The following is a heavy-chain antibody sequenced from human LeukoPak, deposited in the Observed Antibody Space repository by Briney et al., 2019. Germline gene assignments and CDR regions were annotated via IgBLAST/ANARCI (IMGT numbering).Heavy chain of an antibody. V-gene: IGHV3-23*01. CDR1: GFAFSSFA. CDR2: INGGGNTT. Sequence: GGSLRLSCAASGFAFSSFAMGWVRQSPGKGLEWLSTINGGGNTTFYADSVKGRFTISRNNSKNTLYLHMDGLRPDDTAIYYCTKELHVAVAVADYYYFYMDVWGRGTAVSVSS. J-gene: IGHJ6*03. D-gene: IGHD6-19*01. CDR3: TKELHVAVAVADYYYFYMDV.